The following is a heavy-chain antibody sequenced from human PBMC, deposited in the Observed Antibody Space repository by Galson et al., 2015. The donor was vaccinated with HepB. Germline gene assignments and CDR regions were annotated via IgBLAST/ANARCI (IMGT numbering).Heavy chain of an antibody. V-gene: IGHV3-15*01. CDR3: TTGRTFYDFWGGDSAGAMDL. D-gene: IGHD3-3*01. J-gene: IGHJ6*02. CDR2: IKSQSDGGTT. CDR1: GFTFRTAW. Sequence: SLRLSCAASGFTFRTAWMTWVRQAPGKGLEWVGQIKSQSDGGTTDYGAPVKGRFTISRDDSKNTLYLQMNSLKTADTAVYYCTTGRTFYDFWGGDSAGAMDLWGQGTPVIVSS.